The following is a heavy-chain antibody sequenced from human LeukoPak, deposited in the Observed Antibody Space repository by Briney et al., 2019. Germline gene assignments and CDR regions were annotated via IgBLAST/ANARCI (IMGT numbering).Heavy chain of an antibody. CDR1: QFTFSSYG. V-gene: IGHV3-30*02. CDR2: IRYDGRNI. J-gene: IGHJ4*02. Sequence: GGSLRLSCAASQFTFSSYGMHWVRQAPDKGLEWVAFIRYDGRNIYYADTVKGRFTISRDNSKNTLHLQMNSLRAEDTAVYYCARGGSSSFLFKYWGQGTLVTVSS. D-gene: IGHD6-6*01. CDR3: ARGGSSSFLFKY.